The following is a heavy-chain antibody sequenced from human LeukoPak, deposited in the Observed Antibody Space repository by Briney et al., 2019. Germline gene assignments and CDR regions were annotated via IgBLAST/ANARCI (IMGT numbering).Heavy chain of an antibody. D-gene: IGHD2-15*01. CDR2: IWYDGSNK. J-gene: IGHJ4*02. CDR1: GFTFSNYG. V-gene: IGHV3-33*01. CDR3: ALLSTAFDY. Sequence: PGGSLRLSCAASGFTFSNYGMHWVRQAPGKGLEWVAVIWYDGSNKYYADSVKGRFTISRDNSKNTLYLQMNSLRAEDTAVYHCALLSTAFDYWGQGTLVTVSS.